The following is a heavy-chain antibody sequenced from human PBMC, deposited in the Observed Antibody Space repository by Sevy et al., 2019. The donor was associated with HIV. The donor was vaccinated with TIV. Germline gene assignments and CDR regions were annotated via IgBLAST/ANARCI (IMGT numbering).Heavy chain of an antibody. CDR3: AKDRSCYDLILSYFDC. Sequence: GGSLRLSCEASGSGFTFGNYAMSWVRQAPGKGLEWVSAITGSGGNTYYADSVKGRFTISRDNSKNTLFLQMNSLRPEDTAVYYCAKDRSCYDLILSYFDCWGQGTLVTVSS. J-gene: IGHJ4*02. V-gene: IGHV3-23*01. CDR2: ITGSGGNT. D-gene: IGHD2-2*01. CDR1: GSGFTFGNYA.